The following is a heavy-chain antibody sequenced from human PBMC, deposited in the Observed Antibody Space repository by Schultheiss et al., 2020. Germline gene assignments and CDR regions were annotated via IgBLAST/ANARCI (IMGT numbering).Heavy chain of an antibody. V-gene: IGHV3-30*03. Sequence: GGSLRLSCAASGFTFSSYGMHWVRQAPGKGLEWVAVISYDGSNKYYADSVKGRFTISRDNAKNSLYLQMNSLRAEDTAVYYCARGYSAVAAGGYYFDYWGQGTLVTVSS. CDR2: ISYDGSNK. J-gene: IGHJ4*02. CDR1: GFTFSSYG. CDR3: ARGYSAVAAGGYYFDY. D-gene: IGHD6-19*01.